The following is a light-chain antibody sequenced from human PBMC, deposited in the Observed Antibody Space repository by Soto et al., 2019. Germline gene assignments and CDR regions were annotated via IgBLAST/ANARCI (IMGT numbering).Light chain of an antibody. J-gene: IGKJ1*01. CDR1: ESVSSSF. Sequence: EIGVTQSPGTLSLSPGERATLSCRASESVSSSFLSWYQQKPGQAPRLLIYRTSNRVTGIPDRFSGSGSGTDFTLTISRLEPEDFAVYFCQHYGNSLWTFGQGTKVDIK. CDR3: QHYGNSLWT. CDR2: RTS. V-gene: IGKV3-20*01.